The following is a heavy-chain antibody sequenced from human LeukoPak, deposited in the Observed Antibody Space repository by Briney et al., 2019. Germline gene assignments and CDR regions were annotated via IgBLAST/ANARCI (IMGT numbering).Heavy chain of an antibody. V-gene: IGHV3-43*02. J-gene: IGHJ6*02. Sequence: GGSLRLSCAASGFNIGPYAMYWVRQGPGRGLEWVSVIEADGSGTFYSDSVRGRFTTSRDNSKNSLYLQMSSLTSDDTALYYCATWAFYHNLDVWGQGTTVAVSS. CDR3: ATWAFYHNLDV. D-gene: IGHD2/OR15-2a*01. CDR2: IEADGSGT. CDR1: GFNIGPYA.